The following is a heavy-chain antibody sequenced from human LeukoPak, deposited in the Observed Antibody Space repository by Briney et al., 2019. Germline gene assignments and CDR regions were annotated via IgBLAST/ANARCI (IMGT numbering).Heavy chain of an antibody. Sequence: ASVKVSCKASGYSFTSHGISWVRQAPGQGLEWMGWISPYNGDTNYVQRLQGRVTLTTDTSTSTAYMELSSLRSEDTAVYYCARVVGGYSYGLEGYYYYYMDVWGKGTTVTISS. V-gene: IGHV1-18*01. D-gene: IGHD5-18*01. CDR2: ISPYNGDT. CDR1: GYSFTSHG. J-gene: IGHJ6*03. CDR3: ARVVGGYSYGLEGYYYYYMDV.